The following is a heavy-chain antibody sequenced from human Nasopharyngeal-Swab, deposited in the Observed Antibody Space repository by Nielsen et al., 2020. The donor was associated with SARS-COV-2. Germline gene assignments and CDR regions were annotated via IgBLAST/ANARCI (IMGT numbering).Heavy chain of an antibody. CDR2: VYYSGST. CDR3: ARGDILTPYYYMDV. CDR1: GGSISSYY. J-gene: IGHJ6*03. D-gene: IGHD3-9*01. Sequence: SETLSLTCTVSGGSISSYYWNWVRQPPGKVLEWIAYVYYSGSTKYNPSLKSRVTISVDRAKNQVSLKLTSVTAADTAVYYCARGDILTPYYYMDVWGRGTTVAVSS. V-gene: IGHV4-59*01.